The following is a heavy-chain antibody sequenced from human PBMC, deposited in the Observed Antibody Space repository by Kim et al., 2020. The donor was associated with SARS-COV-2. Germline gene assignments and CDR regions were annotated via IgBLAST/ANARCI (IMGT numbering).Heavy chain of an antibody. CDR2: K. CDR3: AKRGGMYYFDY. V-gene: IGHV3-30*02. J-gene: IGHJ4*02. D-gene: IGHD3-16*01. Sequence: KSDADSVKGRLTISRDNSKNTLYLQMSSLRAEDTAVYYCAKRGGMYYFDYWGQGTLVTVSS.